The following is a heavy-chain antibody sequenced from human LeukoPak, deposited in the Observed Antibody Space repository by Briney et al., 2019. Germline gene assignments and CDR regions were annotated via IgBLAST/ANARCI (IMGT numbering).Heavy chain of an antibody. CDR2: INGDEIST. V-gene: IGHV3-74*01. Sequence: GRSLRLSCAASGFTLSSDWMHWVRQAPGKGLVCVSYINGDEISTNYAGSVRGRFTISRDKAKKTLYLEMNSLRDDDTAVYYCVRGLDSWGLGTLVTVSA. CDR3: VRGLDS. D-gene: IGHD3-16*01. CDR1: GFTLSSDW. J-gene: IGHJ5*01.